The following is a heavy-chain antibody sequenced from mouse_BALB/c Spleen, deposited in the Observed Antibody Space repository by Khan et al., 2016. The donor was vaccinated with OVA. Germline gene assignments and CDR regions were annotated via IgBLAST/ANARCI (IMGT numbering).Heavy chain of an antibody. Sequence: VELVESGPGLVAPSQTLSITCTVSGFSLTTDGVHRVRQPLGKGMEWRGVIWAGGSTNHNSALMSRLSISKDNSKSQVFLKMNSLQTDDTAMYYCARAFYYGAWFAYWGQGTLVTVAA. CDR3: ARAFYYGAWFAY. D-gene: IGHD1-1*01. CDR2: IWAGGST. J-gene: IGHJ3*01. CDR1: GFSLTTDG. V-gene: IGHV2-9*02.